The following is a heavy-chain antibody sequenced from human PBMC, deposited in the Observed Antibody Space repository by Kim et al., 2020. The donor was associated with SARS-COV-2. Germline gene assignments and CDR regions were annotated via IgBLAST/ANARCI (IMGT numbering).Heavy chain of an antibody. V-gene: IGHV3-64D*06. CDR1: GFSFKDHT. D-gene: IGHD1-26*01. CDR2: IGGGGRPT. Sequence: GGSLRLSCSVSGFSFKDHTMHWARQAPGKGLEYVSGIGGGGRPTFYAASVKGRFTIFRDNSKNMLFLQMSSLRPEDTAVYYCVKDRGGSYAFDSWGQGTL. CDR3: VKDRGGSYAFDS. J-gene: IGHJ4*02.